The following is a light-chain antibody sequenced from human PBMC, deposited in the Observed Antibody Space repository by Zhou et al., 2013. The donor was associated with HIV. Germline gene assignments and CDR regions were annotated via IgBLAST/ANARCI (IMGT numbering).Light chain of an antibody. V-gene: IGKV3-20*01. CDR1: QSVSSNY. CDR3: QQSASSRT. J-gene: IGKJ4*01. Sequence: EIVLTQSPGTLSLSPGERATLSCRASQSVSSNYLAWYQQRPGQAPRRLIYGASNRATGIPDRFSGDGSGTDFTLTISRLEPEDFAVYYCQQSASSRTFGGGTEGGDQT. CDR2: GAS.